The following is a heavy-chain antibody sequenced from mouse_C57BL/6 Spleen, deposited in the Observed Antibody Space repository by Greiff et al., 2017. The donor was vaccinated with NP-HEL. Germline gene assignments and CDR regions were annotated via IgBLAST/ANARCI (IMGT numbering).Heavy chain of an antibody. CDR3: AHYDYDGAY. Sequence: EVQLQQSGPELVKPGASVKISCKASGYTFTDYYMNWVKQSHGKSLEWIGDINPNNGGTSYNQKFKGKATLTVDKSSSTAYMELRSLTSEDSAVYYCAHYDYDGAYWGQGTLVTVSA. CDR2: INPNNGGT. V-gene: IGHV1-26*01. J-gene: IGHJ3*01. CDR1: GYTFTDYY. D-gene: IGHD2-4*01.